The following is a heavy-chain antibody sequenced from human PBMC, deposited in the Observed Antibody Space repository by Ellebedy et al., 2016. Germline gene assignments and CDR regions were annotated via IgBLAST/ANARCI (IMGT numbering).Heavy chain of an antibody. CDR3: ARDLGAVAGTVDFDY. V-gene: IGHV1-2*02. D-gene: IGHD6-19*01. CDR1: GYTFTGYY. CDR2: INPNSGGT. J-gene: IGHJ4*02. Sequence: ASVKVSXXASGYTFTGYYMHWVRQAPGQGLEWMGWINPNSGGTNYAQKFQGRVTMTRDTSISTAYVELRSLRSDDTAVYYCARDLGAVAGTVDFDYWGQGTLVTVSS.